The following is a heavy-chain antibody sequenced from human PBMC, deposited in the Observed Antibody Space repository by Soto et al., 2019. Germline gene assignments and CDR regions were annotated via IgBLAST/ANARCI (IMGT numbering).Heavy chain of an antibody. CDR3: AGVNWFRGMDV. CDR2: TNYTSKRKN. D-gene: IGHD3-10*01. V-gene: IGHV6-1*01. J-gene: IGHJ6*02. CDR1: VDSFSRNSAA. Sequence: SHTLALTCAISVDSFSRNSAAWTWIRQSKWRSLDWLGRTNYTSKRKNNYAVTAKSPISITPDTSKNQFSVQLYAVTSEDTAVYYCAGVNWFRGMDVWGQGTPVTVSS.